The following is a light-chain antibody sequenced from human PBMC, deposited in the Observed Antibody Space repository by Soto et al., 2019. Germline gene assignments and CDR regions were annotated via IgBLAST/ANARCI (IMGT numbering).Light chain of an antibody. CDR2: DAS. J-gene: IGKJ1*01. Sequence: EIVMTQSPATLSVSPGERVTLSCRASQSVSSKLAWYQQKPGQAPRLLIYDASTRATGIPARFSGSGSGTVFTLTISSLQSEDFGVYYCQQYNNWPPWTFGQGTKVEIK. CDR1: QSVSSK. V-gene: IGKV3-15*01. CDR3: QQYNNWPPWT.